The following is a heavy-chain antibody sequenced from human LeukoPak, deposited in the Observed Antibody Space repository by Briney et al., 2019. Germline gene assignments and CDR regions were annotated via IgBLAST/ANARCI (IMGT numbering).Heavy chain of an antibody. CDR1: GGSISSGGYY. CDR3: ARVRSIAAAGFGFDY. CDR2: IYYSGST. D-gene: IGHD6-13*01. J-gene: IGHJ4*02. Sequence: SETLSLTCTVSGGSISSGGYYWSWIRQHPGKGLEWIGYIYYSGSTYYNPSLKSRVTISVDTSKNQFSLKLSSVTAADTAVYYCARVRSIAAAGFGFDYWGQGTLVTVSS. V-gene: IGHV4-31*03.